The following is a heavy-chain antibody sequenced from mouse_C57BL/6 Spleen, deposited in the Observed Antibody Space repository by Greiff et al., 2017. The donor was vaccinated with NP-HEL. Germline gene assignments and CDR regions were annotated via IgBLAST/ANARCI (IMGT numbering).Heavy chain of an antibody. CDR2: IDPSDSYT. J-gene: IGHJ4*01. CDR3: ARDWSYYAMDY. V-gene: IGHV1-50*01. Sequence: VQLQQPGAELVKPGASVTLSCKASGYTFTSYWMQWVKQRPGQGLEWIGEIDPSDSYTNYNQKFKGKATLTVDTSSSTAYMQLSSLTSEDSAVYYCARDWSYYAMDYWGQGTSVTVSS. CDR1: GYTFTSYW.